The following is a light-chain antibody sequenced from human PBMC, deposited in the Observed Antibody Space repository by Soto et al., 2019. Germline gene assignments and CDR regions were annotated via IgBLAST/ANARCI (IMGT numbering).Light chain of an antibody. CDR3: QQYYDWPRVT. Sequence: EIVMTQSPATLSVSSGERATLSCRASQSVSSNLAWFQQKVGQAPRLLLYDASTRATGIPARFSGSGSGTEFTLTISSLQSEDFAFYYCQQYYDWPRVTFGGGTKVEIK. V-gene: IGKV3-15*01. J-gene: IGKJ4*01. CDR2: DAS. CDR1: QSVSSN.